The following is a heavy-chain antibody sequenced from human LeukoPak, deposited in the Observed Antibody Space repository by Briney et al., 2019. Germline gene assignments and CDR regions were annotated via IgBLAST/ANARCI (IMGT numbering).Heavy chain of an antibody. Sequence: SQTLSLTCTVSCGSISSGGYYWSWIRQHPGKGLEWIGYIYYSGSTYYNPSLKSRVTISVDTSKNQFSLKLSSVTAADTAVYYCARDSGMIVHYWGQGTLVTVSS. D-gene: IGHD3-22*01. CDR1: CGSISSGGYY. CDR3: ARDSGMIVHY. J-gene: IGHJ4*02. CDR2: IYYSGST. V-gene: IGHV4-31*03.